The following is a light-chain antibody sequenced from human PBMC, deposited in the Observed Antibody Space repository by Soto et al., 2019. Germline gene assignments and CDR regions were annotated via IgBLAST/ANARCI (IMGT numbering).Light chain of an antibody. V-gene: IGKV4-1*01. CDR1: QSVLYSSNNKNY. CDR3: QQYYSTPRWT. CDR2: WAS. J-gene: IGKJ1*01. Sequence: DIVMTQSPDSLAVSLGERATINCKSSQSVLYSSNNKNYLAWYQQKPGQPPKLLIYWASTRESGVPDRFSGSGSGTDFTLTISSLQAEDVAVYSCQQYYSTPRWTFGQGTKVEIK.